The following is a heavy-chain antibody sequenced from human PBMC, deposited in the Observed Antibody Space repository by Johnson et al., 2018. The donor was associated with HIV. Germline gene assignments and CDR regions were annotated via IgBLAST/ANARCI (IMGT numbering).Heavy chain of an antibody. CDR3: ARERGSFEYSSSFAFDN. V-gene: IGHV3-9*01. CDR1: GFTFDDYA. J-gene: IGHJ3*02. CDR2: ISGSGGRP. Sequence: VQLVESGGGVVQPGRSLRLSCAASGFTFDDYAMHWVRQAPGKGLEWVSCISGSGGRPYYADSVKGRFTVSRDNSKNTLYLQMNSLRAEDTALYYCARERGSFEYSSSFAFDNWGQGTMVTVSS. D-gene: IGHD6-6*01.